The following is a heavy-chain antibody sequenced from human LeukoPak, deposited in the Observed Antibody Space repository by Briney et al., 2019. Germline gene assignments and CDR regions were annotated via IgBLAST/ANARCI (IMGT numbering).Heavy chain of an antibody. D-gene: IGHD3-22*01. V-gene: IGHV1-2*02. J-gene: IGHJ3*02. Sequence: ASVKVSCKASGYTFTGYYMHWVRQAPGQGLEWMGWINPNSGGTNYAQKFQGRVTMTRDTSIGTAYMELSRLRSDDTAVYYCARGSDSSPNAFDIWGQGTMVTVSS. CDR3: ARGSDSSPNAFDI. CDR2: INPNSGGT. CDR1: GYTFTGYY.